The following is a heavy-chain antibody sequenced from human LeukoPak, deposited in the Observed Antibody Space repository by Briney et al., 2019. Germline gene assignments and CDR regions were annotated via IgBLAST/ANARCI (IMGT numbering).Heavy chain of an antibody. V-gene: IGHV3-23*01. CDR2: ISGSDNNA. CDR1: GFTFSAYA. D-gene: IGHD3-10*01. J-gene: IGHJ5*02. Sequence: GGSLRLSCAACGFTFSAYAGSWVRQAPGKGLEWVSGISGSDNNAYYADSVKGRFSIYRDDSTNTLYLQMNSLRAEDTASYYCAKGADRFGEFDRWGQGTLVTVSS. CDR3: AKGADRFGEFDR.